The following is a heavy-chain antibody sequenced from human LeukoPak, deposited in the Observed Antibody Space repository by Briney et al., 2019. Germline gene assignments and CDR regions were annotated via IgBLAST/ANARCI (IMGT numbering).Heavy chain of an antibody. D-gene: IGHD3-10*01. J-gene: IGHJ3*02. CDR2: ISAYNGNT. V-gene: IGHV1-18*04. CDR1: GYKFNSYG. CDR3: AREVGLWFGRADAFDI. Sequence: ASVKVSCKASGYKFNSYGISWVRQAPGQGLEWMGWISAYNGNTNYAQKLQGRVTMTTDTSTSTAYMELRSLRSDDTAVYYCAREVGLWFGRADAFDIWGQGTMVTVSS.